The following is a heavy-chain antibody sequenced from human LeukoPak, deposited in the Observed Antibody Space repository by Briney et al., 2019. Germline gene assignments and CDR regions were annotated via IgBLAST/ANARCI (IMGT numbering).Heavy chain of an antibody. CDR1: GGSISSYY. CDR2: IYTSGST. J-gene: IGHJ4*02. V-gene: IGHV4-4*07. CDR3: ARDRYYYDSSGYYYFDY. D-gene: IGHD3-22*01. Sequence: SETLSLTCTVSGGSISSYYWSWIRQPAGKGLEWIGRIYTSGSTTYNPSLKSRVTMSVDTSKNQFSMKLSSVTAGDTAVYYCARDRYYYDSSGYYYFDYWGEGTLVTVSS.